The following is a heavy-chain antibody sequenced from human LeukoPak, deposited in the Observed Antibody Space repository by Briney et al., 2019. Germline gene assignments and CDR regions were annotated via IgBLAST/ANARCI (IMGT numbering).Heavy chain of an antibody. CDR3: ARDRGDYYDSSGYFDY. J-gene: IGHJ4*02. D-gene: IGHD3-22*01. CDR1: GFTFSSNS. Sequence: GGSLRCSCAASGFTFSSNSMNWVRQGPGQGLEWVSSISSSSSYIYYADSVKGRFTISRDNAKNSLYLQMNRLRAEDTAVYYCARDRGDYYDSSGYFDYWGQGTLVTVSS. V-gene: IGHV3-21*01. CDR2: ISSSSSYI.